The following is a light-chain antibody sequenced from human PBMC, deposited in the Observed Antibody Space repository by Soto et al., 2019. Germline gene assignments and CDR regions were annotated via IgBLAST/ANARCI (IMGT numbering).Light chain of an antibody. CDR3: QQSYSSPRFT. CDR1: RSIRTY. CDR2: ATS. J-gene: IGKJ3*01. Sequence: DIQMTQSPSSLSASVGDRVTISCRASRSIRTYLNWYQLKPGKAPKLLIYATSTLQNGVPSRFSGSGSGTDFTLTISSLQPEDFATYYCQQSYSSPRFTFGPGTKVDLK. V-gene: IGKV1-39*01.